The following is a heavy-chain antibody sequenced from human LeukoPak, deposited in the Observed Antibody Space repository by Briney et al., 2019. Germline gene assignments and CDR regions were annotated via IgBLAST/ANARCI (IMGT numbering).Heavy chain of an antibody. J-gene: IGHJ4*02. D-gene: IGHD6-13*01. CDR2: INHSGST. CDR1: GGSFRGYY. Sequence: MPSETLSLTCAVYGGSFRGYYWSWMREPPRRGLEGIGEINHSGSTNYNPSLKSLVTISVDTSKNQFSLKLSSVTAAGTAVYYCERLYSSSWYWIDYWGQGTLVTVSS. CDR3: ERLYSSSWYWIDY. V-gene: IGHV4-34*01.